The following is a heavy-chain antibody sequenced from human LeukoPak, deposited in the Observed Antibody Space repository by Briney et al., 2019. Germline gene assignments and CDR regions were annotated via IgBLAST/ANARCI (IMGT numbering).Heavy chain of an antibody. CDR1: GFTFSDYY. J-gene: IGHJ4*02. Sequence: GGSLRLSCAASGFTFSDYYMSWIRQAPGKGLEWVSYISSSGSTIYYADSVKGRFTISRDNAKNSLYLLMNGLRAEDTAKYYCAKDVREIAVAGTDYWGQGTLVTVSS. CDR2: ISSSGSTI. D-gene: IGHD6-19*01. CDR3: AKDVREIAVAGTDY. V-gene: IGHV3-11*01.